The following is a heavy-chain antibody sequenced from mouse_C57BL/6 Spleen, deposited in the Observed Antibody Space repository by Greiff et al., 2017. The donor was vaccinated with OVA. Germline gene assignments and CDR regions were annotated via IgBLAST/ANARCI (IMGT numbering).Heavy chain of an antibody. V-gene: IGHV5-4*01. J-gene: IGHJ3*01. Sequence: EVQVVESGGGLVKPGGSLKLSCAASGFTFSSYAMSWVRQTPEKRLEWVATISDGGSYTYYPDNVKGRFTISRDNAKNNLYLQRSHLKSEDTAMYYCASHGGSMADWGQGTLVTVSA. CDR2: ISDGGSYT. CDR1: GFTFSSYA. CDR3: ASHGGSMAD.